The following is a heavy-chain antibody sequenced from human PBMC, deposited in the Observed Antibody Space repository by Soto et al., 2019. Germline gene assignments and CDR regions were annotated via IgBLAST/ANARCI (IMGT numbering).Heavy chain of an antibody. Sequence: QITLKESGPTLVKPTQTLTLTCTVSGFSLSTSGVGVGWIRQPPGKALEWLALIYWDDDKRYSPSLKSRLTITKAASKQQVVLTKNNMDPVYTDTYYCAHRHIVVVTAITPVGAFDIWGQGTMVTVSS. CDR1: GFSLSTSGVG. V-gene: IGHV2-5*02. D-gene: IGHD2-21*02. CDR3: AHRHIVVVTAITPVGAFDI. CDR2: IYWDDDK. J-gene: IGHJ3*02.